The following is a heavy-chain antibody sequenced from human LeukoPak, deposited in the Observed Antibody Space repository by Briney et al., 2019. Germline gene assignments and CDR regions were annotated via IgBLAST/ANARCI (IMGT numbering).Heavy chain of an antibody. D-gene: IGHD3/OR15-3a*01. J-gene: IGHJ4*02. CDR3: ARDTDSLDY. Sequence: GGSLRLSCEASGFTFSSYWMHWFRKAPGKGLVWVSRINSDGSSTSYADSVKGRFTISRDNAKNALYLQMNSLRAEDTAVYYCARDTDSLDYWGQGTLVTVSS. CDR1: GFTFSSYW. V-gene: IGHV3-74*01. CDR2: INSDGSST.